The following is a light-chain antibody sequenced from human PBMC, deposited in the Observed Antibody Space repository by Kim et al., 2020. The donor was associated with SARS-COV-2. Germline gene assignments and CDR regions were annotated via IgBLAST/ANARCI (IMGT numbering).Light chain of an antibody. CDR1: NIESKG. V-gene: IGLV3-21*04. Sequence: SYELTQPLSASVAPGRTARISCEGNNIESKGVIWCQQKPGQAPVLVIYYDRDRPSGIPERLSGSNSGNTATLTISRVEAGDEADYYCHVWDGTSGQWVFGGGTQLTVL. CDR3: HVWDGTSGQWV. J-gene: IGLJ3*02. CDR2: YDR.